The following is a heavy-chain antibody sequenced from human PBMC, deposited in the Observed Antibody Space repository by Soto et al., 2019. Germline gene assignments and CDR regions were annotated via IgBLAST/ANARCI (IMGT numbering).Heavy chain of an antibody. CDR2: ISYDGSNK. J-gene: IGHJ3*02. CDR1: GFTFSSYA. CDR3: AREGKYDYVWGIYRAPPPDAFDI. D-gene: IGHD3-16*02. V-gene: IGHV3-30-3*01. Sequence: SLRLSCAASGFTFSSYAMHWVRQAPGKGLEWVAVISYDGSNKYYADSVKGRFTISRDNSKNTLYLQMNGLRAEDTAVYYCAREGKYDYVWGIYRAPPPDAFDIWGQGTMVTVSS.